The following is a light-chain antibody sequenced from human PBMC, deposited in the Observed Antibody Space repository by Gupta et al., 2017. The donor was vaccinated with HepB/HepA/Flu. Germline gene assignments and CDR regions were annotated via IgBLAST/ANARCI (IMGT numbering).Light chain of an antibody. V-gene: IGKV2-28*01. CDR1: QSLLNSNGYNY. CDR3: MQSLQLPLT. Sequence: DIAMSQSPLSLSVTPEEPASTSCRASQSLLNSNGYNYLDWYLQKPGQSPQLLIYCGSNRASGVPDRLSGSRSGTDFTLKISRVEAEDVGVYYCMQSLQLPLTLGQGTQLEIK. J-gene: IGKJ2*01. CDR2: CGS.